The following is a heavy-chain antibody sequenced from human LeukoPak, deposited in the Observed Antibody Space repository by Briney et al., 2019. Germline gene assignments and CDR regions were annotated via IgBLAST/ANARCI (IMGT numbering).Heavy chain of an antibody. V-gene: IGHV3-48*03. CDR1: GFTFSRDE. D-gene: IGHD3-9*01. Sequence: GRATRLSSAASGFTFSRDEMSWVRQAAGEGLGWVSYISSSGSTIYYADTVKGRFTISRDNAKNSLYLQRNSLRAEDTAVYYCARAPRILPGNYGMDVWGQGTTVTVSS. CDR3: ARAPRILPGNYGMDV. J-gene: IGHJ6*02. CDR2: ISSSGSTI.